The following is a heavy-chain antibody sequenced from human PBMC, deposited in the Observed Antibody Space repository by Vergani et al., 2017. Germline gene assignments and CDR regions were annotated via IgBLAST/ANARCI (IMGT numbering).Heavy chain of an antibody. D-gene: IGHD3-3*01. CDR3: AKVTDFWSGYYGSGWFDP. CDR1: GGTFSSYT. CDR2: IIPILGIA. V-gene: IGHV1-69*02. J-gene: IGHJ5*02. Sequence: QVQLVQSGAEVKKPGSSVKVSCKASGGTFSSYTISWVRQAPGQGLEWMGRIIPILGIANYAQKFQGRVTITADKSTSTAYMELSSLRSEDTAVYYCAKVTDFWSGYYGSGWFDPWGQGTLVTVSS.